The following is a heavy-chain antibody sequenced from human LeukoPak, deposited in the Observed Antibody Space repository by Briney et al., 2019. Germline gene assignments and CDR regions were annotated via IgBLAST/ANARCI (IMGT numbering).Heavy chain of an antibody. CDR1: GGSFSGYY. Sequence: SETLSLTCAVYGGSFSGYYWSWIRQPPGKGLEWIGEINHSGSTNYNPSLKSRVTISVDTSKNQFSLKLSSVTAADTAAYYCARSVVVVPAARRYYYYGMDVWGQGTTVTVSS. CDR2: INHSGST. D-gene: IGHD2-2*01. CDR3: ARSVVVVPAARRYYYYGMDV. V-gene: IGHV4-34*01. J-gene: IGHJ6*02.